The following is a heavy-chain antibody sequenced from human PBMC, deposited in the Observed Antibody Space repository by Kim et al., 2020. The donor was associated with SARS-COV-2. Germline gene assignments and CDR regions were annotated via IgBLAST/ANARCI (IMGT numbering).Heavy chain of an antibody. CDR3: ARGLYCSSTKCSFGLDV. CDR1: GFIFSTYE. CDR2: TSTSGSTI. J-gene: IGHJ6*01. Sequence: GGSLRLSCAASGFIFSTYEINWVRQAPGKGLEWVSYTSTSGSTIYSAASVKGRFTVSRDNARNSVYLQMNSRRDEETAVYYCARGLYCSSTKCSFGLDV. D-gene: IGHD2-2*01. V-gene: IGHV3-48*03.